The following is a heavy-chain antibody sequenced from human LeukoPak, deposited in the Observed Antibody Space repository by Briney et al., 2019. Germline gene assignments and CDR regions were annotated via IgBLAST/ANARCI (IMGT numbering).Heavy chain of an antibody. V-gene: IGHV1-18*01. Sequence: VASVKVSCKASGYTFTSYGISWVRQAPGQGLEWMGWISAYNGNTNYAQKLQGRVTMTTDTSTSTAYMELRSLRSDDTAVYYCARVVTRPYYYGMDVWGQGTTVTVSS. D-gene: IGHD2-15*01. J-gene: IGHJ6*02. CDR1: GYTFTSYG. CDR3: ARVVTRPYYYGMDV. CDR2: ISAYNGNT.